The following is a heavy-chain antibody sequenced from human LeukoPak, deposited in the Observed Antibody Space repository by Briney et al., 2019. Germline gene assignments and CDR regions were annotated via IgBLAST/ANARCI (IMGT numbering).Heavy chain of an antibody. D-gene: IGHD6-6*01. CDR1: GGSISSYY. Sequence: PSETLSLTCTVSGGSISSYYWSWIRQPPGKGLEWIGYIYYSGSTNYNPSLKSRVTISVDTSKNQFSLKLSSVTAADTAVYYCARGGAARPAGYWGQGTLVTVSS. CDR3: ARGGAARPAGY. J-gene: IGHJ4*02. V-gene: IGHV4-59*01. CDR2: IYYSGST.